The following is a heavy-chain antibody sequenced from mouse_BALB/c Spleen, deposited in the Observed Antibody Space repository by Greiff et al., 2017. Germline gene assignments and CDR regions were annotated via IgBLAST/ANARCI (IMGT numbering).Heavy chain of an antibody. J-gene: IGHJ4*01. D-gene: IGHD2-14*01. CDR2: ISSGGGST. Sequence: EVQVVESGGGLVKPGGSLKLSCAASGFAFSSYDMSWVRQTPEKRLEWVAYISSGGGSTYYPDTVKGRFTISRDNAKNTLYLQMSSLKSEDTAMYYCARRAAYYRYDGFYAMDYWGQGTSVTVSS. V-gene: IGHV5-12-1*01. CDR1: GFAFSSYD. CDR3: ARRAAYYRYDGFYAMDY.